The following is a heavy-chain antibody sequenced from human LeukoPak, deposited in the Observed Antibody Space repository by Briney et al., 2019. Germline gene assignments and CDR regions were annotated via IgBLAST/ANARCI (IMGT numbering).Heavy chain of an antibody. CDR3: AKPLSSWSTDDY. J-gene: IGHJ4*02. D-gene: IGHD6-13*01. CDR1: GFTFSSYA. Sequence: GGALRLSCAASGFTFSSYAMSWVRQAPGKGLEWVSAISGSGSNTYYADSVKGRFTISRDNSKNTLYLQMNSLRAEDTAVYYRAKPLSSWSTDDYWGQGTLVTVSS. CDR2: ISGSGSNT. V-gene: IGHV3-23*01.